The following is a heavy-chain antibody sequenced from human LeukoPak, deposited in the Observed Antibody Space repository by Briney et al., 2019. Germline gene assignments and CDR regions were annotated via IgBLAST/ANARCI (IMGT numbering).Heavy chain of an antibody. J-gene: IGHJ6*03. CDR3: ARAGRGSSYYYYYMGV. V-gene: IGHV4-39*07. D-gene: IGHD3-10*01. CDR2: IYYSGST. Sequence: SETLSLTCTVSGGSISSSSYYWGWIRQPPGKGLEWIGSIYYSGSTYYNPSLKSRVTISVDTSKNQFSLKLSSVTAADTAVYYCARAGRGSSYYYYYMGVWGKGTTVTVSS. CDR1: GGSISSSSYY.